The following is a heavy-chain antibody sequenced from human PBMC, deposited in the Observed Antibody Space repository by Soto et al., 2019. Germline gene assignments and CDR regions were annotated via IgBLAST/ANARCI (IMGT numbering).Heavy chain of an antibody. J-gene: IGHJ4*02. CDR1: GFTFDDYT. CDR2: ISWDGGST. V-gene: IGHV3-43*01. CDR3: AKDKGLRWELCFDY. D-gene: IGHD1-26*01. Sequence: EVQLVESGGVVVQPGGSLRLSCAASGFTFDDYTMHWVRQAPGKGLEWVSLISWDGGSTYYADSVKGRFTISRDNSKNSLYLQMNSLRTEDTALYYCAKDKGLRWELCFDYWGQGTLVTVSS.